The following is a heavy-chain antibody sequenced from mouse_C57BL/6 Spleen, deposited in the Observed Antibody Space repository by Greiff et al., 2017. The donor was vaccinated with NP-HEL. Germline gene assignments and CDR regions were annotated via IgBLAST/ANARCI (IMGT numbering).Heavy chain of an antibody. V-gene: IGHV3-6*01. J-gene: IGHJ2*01. CDR3: AREKMYDRDY. CDR1: GYSITSGYY. D-gene: IGHD2-3*01. Sequence: VQLKESGPGLVKPSQSLSLTCSVTGYSITSGYYWNWIRQFPGNKLEWMGYISYDGSNNYNPSLKNRISITRDTSKNQLFLKLNSVTTEDTATYCCAREKMYDRDYWGQGTTRTVSS. CDR2: ISYDGSN.